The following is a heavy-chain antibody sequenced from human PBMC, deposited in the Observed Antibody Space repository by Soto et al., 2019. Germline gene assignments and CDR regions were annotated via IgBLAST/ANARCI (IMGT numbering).Heavy chain of an antibody. Sequence: HPGGSLRLACAASGFTVSSSAMSWVLQAQGKGLEWVSAISGSGGSTYYADSVKGRFTISRDNSKNTLYLQMNSLRAEDTAVYYCAKDDYSNYDPPSNYYYYYGMDVWGQGTTVTGSS. CDR1: GFTVSSSA. CDR3: AKDDYSNYDPPSNYYYYYGMDV. V-gene: IGHV3-23*01. CDR2: ISGSGGST. D-gene: IGHD4-4*01. J-gene: IGHJ6*02.